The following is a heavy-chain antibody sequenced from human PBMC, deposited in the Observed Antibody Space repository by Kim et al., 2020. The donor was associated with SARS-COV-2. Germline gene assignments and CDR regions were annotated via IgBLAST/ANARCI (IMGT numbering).Heavy chain of an antibody. J-gene: IGHJ5*02. CDR3: TIGYCSGGTCYPRFDP. V-gene: IGHV3-73*01. D-gene: IGHD2-15*01. CDR1: GFTFSGSA. Sequence: GGSLRLSCAASGFTFSGSALHWVRQASGKGLEWVGRMKNKGNTYATGYVASVKGRFTISRDDSKNTAYLQMNSLKSEDTAVYFCTIGYCSGGTCYPRFDPWGQGTLVSVSS. CDR2: MKNKGNTYAT.